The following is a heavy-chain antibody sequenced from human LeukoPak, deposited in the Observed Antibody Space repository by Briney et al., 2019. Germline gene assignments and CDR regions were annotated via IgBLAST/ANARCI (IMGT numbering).Heavy chain of an antibody. Sequence: GESLKISCKGSGYSFTSYWIGWVRQMPGKGLEWMGIIYPGDSDTRYSPSFQGQVTISADKSISTAYLQWSSLKASDTAMYYCARHKQWLYYYYYMDVWGKGTTVTVSS. CDR2: IYPGDSDT. CDR1: GYSFTSYW. J-gene: IGHJ6*03. D-gene: IGHD6-19*01. CDR3: ARHKQWLYYYYYMDV. V-gene: IGHV5-51*01.